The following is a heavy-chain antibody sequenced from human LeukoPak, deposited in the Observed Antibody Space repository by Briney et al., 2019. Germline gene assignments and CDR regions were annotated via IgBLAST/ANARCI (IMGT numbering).Heavy chain of an antibody. CDR1: GGSISSSSYY. CDR2: IYYSGST. Sequence: SETLSLTCTVSGGSISSSSYYWGWIRQPPGKGLEWIGSIYYSGSTYYNPSLRSRVTISVDTSKNQFSLKLSSVTAADTAVYYCARLSYSKRYYFDYWGQGTLVTVSS. CDR3: ARLSYSKRYYFDY. J-gene: IGHJ4*02. D-gene: IGHD4-11*01. V-gene: IGHV4-39*01.